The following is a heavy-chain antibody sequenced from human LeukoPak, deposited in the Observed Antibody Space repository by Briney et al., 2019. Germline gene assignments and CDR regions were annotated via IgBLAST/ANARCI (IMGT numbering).Heavy chain of an antibody. Sequence: SETLSLTCTVSGYSISTGYYWDWIRQPPGKGLEWIGTFYHGGSTYYNPSLKSRVTISLDTSKNQFSLKLSSVTAADTAVYYCVRDPRNWNYFDYWGHGILVTVSS. V-gene: IGHV4-38-2*02. CDR1: GYSISTGYY. J-gene: IGHJ4*01. CDR2: FYHGGST. CDR3: VRDPRNWNYFDY. D-gene: IGHD1-20*01.